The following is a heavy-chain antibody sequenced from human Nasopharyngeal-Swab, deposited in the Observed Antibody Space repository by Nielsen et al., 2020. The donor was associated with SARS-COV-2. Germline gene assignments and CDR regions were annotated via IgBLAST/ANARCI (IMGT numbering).Heavy chain of an antibody. V-gene: IGHV3-48*01. CDR3: ARVDYGGNLDAFDI. CDR1: GFTLSSYS. Sequence: GGSLRLSCAASGFTLSSYSMNWVRQAPGKGLEWVSYISSSSSTIYHADSVKGRFTISRDNAKNSLYLQMNSLRAEDTAVYYCARVDYGGNLDAFDIWGQGTMVTVSS. D-gene: IGHD4-23*01. CDR2: ISSSSSTI. J-gene: IGHJ3*02.